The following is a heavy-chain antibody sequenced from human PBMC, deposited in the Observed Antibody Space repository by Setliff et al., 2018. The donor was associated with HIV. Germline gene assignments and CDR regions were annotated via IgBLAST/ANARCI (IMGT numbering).Heavy chain of an antibody. CDR3: AREDNYDILTGYLWEYYFDY. V-gene: IGHV4-61*01. CDR1: GGSISSSSYY. D-gene: IGHD3-9*01. Sequence: SETLSLTCTVSGGSISSSSYYWGWIRQPPGKGLEWIGNMYYGGSTNSNPSLKSRVTMSIDASKNQFSLNLRSVTAADTATYYCAREDNYDILTGYLWEYYFDYWGQGTLVTVSS. CDR2: MYYGGST. J-gene: IGHJ4*02.